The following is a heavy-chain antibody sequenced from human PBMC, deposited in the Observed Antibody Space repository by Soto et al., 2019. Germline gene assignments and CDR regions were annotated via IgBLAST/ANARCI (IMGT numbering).Heavy chain of an antibody. Sequence: SETLSLTCTVSGGFISSSSYYWVWIRQPPGKGLEWIGSIYYSGNAYYNPSLKRRVTISVDTAKNQFSLKLSSVTAADTAVYYCARQYYFGTGSEYSRPFAFCGQGTLVTVSS. CDR3: ARQYYFGTGSEYSRPFAF. J-gene: IGHJ4*02. D-gene: IGHD3-10*01. CDR2: IYYSGNA. CDR1: GGFISSSSYY. V-gene: IGHV4-39*01.